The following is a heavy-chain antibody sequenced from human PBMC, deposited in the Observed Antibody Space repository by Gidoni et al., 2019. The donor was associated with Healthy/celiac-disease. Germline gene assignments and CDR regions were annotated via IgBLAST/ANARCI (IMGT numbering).Heavy chain of an antibody. CDR3: ARDSNHYYDSSGYHWGEQGYYYGMDV. J-gene: IGHJ6*02. D-gene: IGHD3-22*01. CDR2: IYTSGST. Sequence: QVQLQESGPGLVKPSQTLSLTCTVSGGSISSGSYYWSWIRQPAGKGLEWIGRIYTSGSTNYNPSLKSRVTISVDTSKNQFSLKLSSVTAADTAVYYCARDSNHYYDSSGYHWGEQGYYYGMDVWGQGTTVTVSS. CDR1: GGSISSGSYY. V-gene: IGHV4-61*02.